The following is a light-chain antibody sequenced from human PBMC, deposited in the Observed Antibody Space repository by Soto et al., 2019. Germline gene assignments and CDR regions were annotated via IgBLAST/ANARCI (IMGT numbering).Light chain of an antibody. Sequence: QSVLTQPPSASGTPGQRVTTSCSGSSSNIGSNYVYWYQQLPGTAPKLLIYRNNQRPSGVPDRFSGSKSGTSASLAISGLRSEDEADYYCAAWEDSLSGWVFGGGTKLTVL. V-gene: IGLV1-47*01. CDR1: SSNIGSNY. CDR3: AAWEDSLSGWV. CDR2: RNN. J-gene: IGLJ3*02.